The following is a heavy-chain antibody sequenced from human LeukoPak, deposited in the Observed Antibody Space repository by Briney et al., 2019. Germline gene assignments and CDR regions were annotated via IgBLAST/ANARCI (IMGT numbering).Heavy chain of an antibody. J-gene: IGHJ6*02. CDR3: ATATIPRPPPGGYYYYYGMDV. D-gene: IGHD1-14*01. CDR1: GYTLTELS. Sequence: ASVKVSCKVSGYTLTELSMHWVRQAPGKGLEWMGGFDPEDGETIYAQKFQGRVTMTEDTSTDTAYMELSSLRSEDTAVYYCATATIPRPPPGGYYYYYGMDVWGQGTTVTVSS. V-gene: IGHV1-24*01. CDR2: FDPEDGET.